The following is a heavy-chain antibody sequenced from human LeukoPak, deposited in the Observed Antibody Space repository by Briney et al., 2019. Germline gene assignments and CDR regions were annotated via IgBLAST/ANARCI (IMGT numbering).Heavy chain of an antibody. Sequence: SETLSLTCIVSGGSVSSGSYYWGWIRQPPGKGLEWIGYIYNSVRTNYNPSLKSRVTISVDTSKNQLSLKLSSVTAADTAVYFCVRDLVATIDHYYYGMDVWGQGTTVTVSS. CDR2: IYNSVRT. J-gene: IGHJ6*02. V-gene: IGHV4-61*01. CDR1: GGSVSSGSYY. CDR3: VRDLVATIDHYYYGMDV. D-gene: IGHD5-12*01.